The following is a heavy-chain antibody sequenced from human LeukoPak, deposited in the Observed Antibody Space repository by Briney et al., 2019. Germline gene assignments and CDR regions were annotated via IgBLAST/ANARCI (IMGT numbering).Heavy chain of an antibody. Sequence: GGSLRLSCAASGFTFSSYEMNWVRQAPGKGLEWVSYISSSGSTIYYADSVKGRFTISRDNAKNSPCLQMNSLRAEDTAVYYCAELGITMIGGVWGKGTTVTISS. CDR2: ISSSGSTI. D-gene: IGHD3-10*02. CDR3: AELGITMIGGV. V-gene: IGHV3-48*03. CDR1: GFTFSSYE. J-gene: IGHJ6*04.